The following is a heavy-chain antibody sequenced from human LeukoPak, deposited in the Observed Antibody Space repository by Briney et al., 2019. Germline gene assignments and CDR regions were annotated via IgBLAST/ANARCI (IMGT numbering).Heavy chain of an antibody. CDR3: ARGPQFCSGGSCFGYYFDY. CDR1: GFTFSRYS. V-gene: IGHV3-21*01. Sequence: KSGGSLRLSCAAFGFTFSRYSMNWVRQPPGKGLEWVSSISASGSHIYYADSVKGRFSISRDSARNSVYVQMSSLRAEDTAVYYCARGPQFCSGGSCFGYYFDYRGQGALVTVSS. J-gene: IGHJ4*02. D-gene: IGHD2-15*01. CDR2: ISASGSHI.